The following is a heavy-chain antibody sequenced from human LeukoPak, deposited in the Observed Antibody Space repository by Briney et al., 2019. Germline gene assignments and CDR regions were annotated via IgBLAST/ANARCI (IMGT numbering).Heavy chain of an antibody. D-gene: IGHD3-10*01. Sequence: ASVKVSCKASGFTFTSYDINWVRQASGQGLEWMGWMNPNNGNTGYAQKFQGRVTMTRDTSISTAYMELRGLSSGDTAVYYCVRDGEGVAISVNYWFDPWGQGTLVTVSS. J-gene: IGHJ5*02. CDR3: VRDGEGVAISVNYWFDP. CDR1: GFTFTSYD. CDR2: MNPNNGNT. V-gene: IGHV1-8*01.